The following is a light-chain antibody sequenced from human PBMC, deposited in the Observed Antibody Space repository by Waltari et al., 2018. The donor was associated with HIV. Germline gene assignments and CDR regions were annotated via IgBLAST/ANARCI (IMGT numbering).Light chain of an antibody. CDR2: TNN. Sequence: QSVLTQLPSASGTPGQWVTIPCPGSSPNLGLNDLLWYQHRPGTAPQLLIFTNNQRPSWVPGRFSASKSGTPASRASSALQSDDEADYYCAAWDGSLRVWVFGGVTKLTV. CDR1: SPNLGLND. V-gene: IGLV1-47*01. J-gene: IGLJ3*02. CDR3: AAWDGSLRVWV.